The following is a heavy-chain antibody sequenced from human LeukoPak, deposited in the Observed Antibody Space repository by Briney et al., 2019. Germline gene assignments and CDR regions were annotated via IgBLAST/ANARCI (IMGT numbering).Heavy chain of an antibody. D-gene: IGHD2-2*01. CDR1: GYSLTNHY. J-gene: IGHJ5*02. Sequence: SETLSLTCAVYGYSLTNHYWIWIRQPPGKGLEWVGEVLHTGGTNYNPSLKSRVTISVDTSKNQFFLKLTSVTAADTAVYYCARGPAAIHPWGPGTLVAVSS. CDR2: VLHTGGT. CDR3: ARGPAAIHP. V-gene: IGHV4-34*12.